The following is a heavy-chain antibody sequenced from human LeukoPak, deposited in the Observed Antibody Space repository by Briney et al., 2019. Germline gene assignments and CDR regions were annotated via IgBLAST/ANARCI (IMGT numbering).Heavy chain of an antibody. CDR1: GFTFSGSA. Sequence: PGGSLRLSCAASGFTFSGSAMHWVRQASGKGLEWVGRIRSKANSYATAYAASVKGRFTISRDDSKNTAYLQMNSLKTEDTAVYYCTRRCYDILTGYSWFDPWGQGTLVTVSS. CDR2: IRSKANSYAT. V-gene: IGHV3-73*01. D-gene: IGHD3-9*01. CDR3: TRRCYDILTGYSWFDP. J-gene: IGHJ5*02.